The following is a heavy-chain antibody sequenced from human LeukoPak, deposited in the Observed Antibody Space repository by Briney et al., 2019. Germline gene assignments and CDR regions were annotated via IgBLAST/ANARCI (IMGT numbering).Heavy chain of an antibody. J-gene: IGHJ3*02. CDR3: ARDYDMGTFDT. D-gene: IGHD3-9*01. CDR1: GGSISSSSYY. CDR2: IYYSGST. Sequence: SETLSLTCTVSGGSISSSSYYWGWIRQPPGKGLEWIGSIYYSGSTYYNPSLKSRVTISVDTSKNQFSLKLSSVTAADTAVYYCARDYDMGTFDTWGQGTMVTVSS. V-gene: IGHV4-39*07.